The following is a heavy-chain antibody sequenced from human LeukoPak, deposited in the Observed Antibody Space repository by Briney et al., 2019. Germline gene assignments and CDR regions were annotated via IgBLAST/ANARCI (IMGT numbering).Heavy chain of an antibody. CDR2: IYYSGST. J-gene: IGHJ5*02. CDR3: ARGGLSIAARWVDP. Sequence: SETLSLTCTVSGGSISSYYWSWIRQPPGKGLEWIGYIYYSGSTNYNPSLKSRVTISVDTSKNQFSLKLSSVTAADTAVYYCARGGLSIAARWVDPWGQGTLVTVSS. CDR1: GGSISSYY. D-gene: IGHD6-6*01. V-gene: IGHV4-59*01.